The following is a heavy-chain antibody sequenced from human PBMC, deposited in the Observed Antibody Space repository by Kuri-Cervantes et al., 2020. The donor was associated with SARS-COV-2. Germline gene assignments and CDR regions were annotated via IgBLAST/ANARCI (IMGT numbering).Heavy chain of an antibody. Sequence: GESLKISCAASGFTFSNAWMNWVRQAPGKGLEWVGRIKSKTDGGTTDYAAPVKGRFTISRDDSKSIAYLQMNSLKTEDTAVYYCTRDRKLWSPGPLLFDYWGQGTLVTVSS. J-gene: IGHJ4*02. D-gene: IGHD5-18*01. CDR1: GFTFSNAW. CDR3: TRDRKLWSPGPLLFDY. V-gene: IGHV3-15*07. CDR2: IKSKTDGGTT.